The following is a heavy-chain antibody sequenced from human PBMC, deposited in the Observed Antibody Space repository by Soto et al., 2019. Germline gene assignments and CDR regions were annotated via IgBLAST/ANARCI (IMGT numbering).Heavy chain of an antibody. CDR1: GFTFSSYA. Sequence: GESLKISCAASGFTFSSYAMHWVRQAPGKGLEWVAVISYDGSNKYYADSVKGRFTISRDNSKNTLYLQMNSLRAEDTAVYYCARAGVVIYYYGMDVWGQGTTVTVSS. D-gene: IGHD3-22*01. CDR3: ARAGVVIYYYGMDV. V-gene: IGHV3-30-3*01. CDR2: ISYDGSNK. J-gene: IGHJ6*02.